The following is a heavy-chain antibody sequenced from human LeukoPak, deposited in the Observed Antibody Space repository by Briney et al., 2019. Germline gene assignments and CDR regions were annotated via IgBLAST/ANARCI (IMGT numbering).Heavy chain of an antibody. J-gene: IGHJ4*02. D-gene: IGHD3-10*01. CDR1: GYTLTELS. CDR2: FAPEDGET. V-gene: IGHV1-24*01. Sequence: GASMKVSCKVSGYTLTELSIHWVRQAPGKGLEWMGSFAPEDGETIYSQKFQGRVTMTEDTSTDTVYMELSSLSSDDTAVYHCATDPNYYGSGSLDYWGQGTLVNVSS. CDR3: ATDPNYYGSGSLDY.